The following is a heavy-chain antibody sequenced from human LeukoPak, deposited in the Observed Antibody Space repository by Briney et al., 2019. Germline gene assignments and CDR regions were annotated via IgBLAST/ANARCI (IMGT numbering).Heavy chain of an antibody. J-gene: IGHJ4*02. CDR3: ALYSSSWYYFDY. D-gene: IGHD6-13*01. CDR1: GFTFSSYA. V-gene: IGHV3-23*01. Sequence: PGGSLRLSCAASGFTFSSYAMSWVRQAPGKGLEWVSAISGSGGSTYYADSVKGRFTISRDNSKNTLYLQMNSLRAEDTAVYYCALYSSSWYYFDYWGQGTLVTVSS. CDR2: ISGSGGST.